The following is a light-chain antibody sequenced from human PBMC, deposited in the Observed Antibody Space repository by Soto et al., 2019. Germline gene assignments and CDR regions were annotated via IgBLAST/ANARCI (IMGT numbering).Light chain of an antibody. CDR2: KAS. J-gene: IGKJ1*01. CDR1: QSISNW. CDR3: QQYSSYFTWT. V-gene: IGKV1-5*03. Sequence: DIQMTQSPSTLSASVGDRVTITCRASQSISNWLAWYQQKPGKAPKLLIYKASSLESGVPSRFSGRGSGTEFTLTISSLQPDDFATYYCQQYSSYFTWTFGQGTKVEIK.